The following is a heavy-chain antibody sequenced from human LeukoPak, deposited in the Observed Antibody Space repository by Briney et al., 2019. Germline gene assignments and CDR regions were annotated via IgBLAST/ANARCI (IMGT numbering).Heavy chain of an antibody. CDR3: ARDRRVRGVMRNSKSDGFDI. V-gene: IGHV3-66*01. CDR1: GFTVSSNY. CDR2: IDSGDRT. Sequence: PGGSLRLSCAASGFTVSSNYMNWVRPAPGKGLEWVSVIDSGDRTYYADSVKGRFTISRDNSKNTLYLQMNSLRAEDTAVYYCARDRRVRGVMRNSKSDGFDIWGHGTMVTVSS. D-gene: IGHD3-10*01. J-gene: IGHJ3*02.